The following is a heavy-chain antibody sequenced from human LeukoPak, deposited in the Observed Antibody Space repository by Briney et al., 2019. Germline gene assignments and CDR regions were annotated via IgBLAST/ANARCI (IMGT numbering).Heavy chain of an antibody. J-gene: IGHJ4*02. CDR3: ARVASSSWYIDY. CDR2: INPNSGGT. Sequence: ASVKVSCKASGYTFTGHYMHWVRQAPGQGLEWMGWINPNSGGTNYAQKFQDRVTMTRDTSLSTAYMELSRLRSDDTAVYYCARVASSSWYIDYWGQGTLVTVSS. D-gene: IGHD6-13*01. CDR1: GYTFTGHY. V-gene: IGHV1-2*02.